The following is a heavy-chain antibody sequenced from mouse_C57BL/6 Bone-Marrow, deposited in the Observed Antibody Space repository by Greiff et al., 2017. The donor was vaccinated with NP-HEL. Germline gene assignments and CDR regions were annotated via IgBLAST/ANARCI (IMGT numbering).Heavy chain of an antibody. Sequence: QVQLKQSGAELVKPGASVKLSCKASGYTFTSYWMQWVKQRPGQGLEWIGEIDPSDSYTNYNQKFKGKATLTVDTSSSTAYMQLSSLTSEDSAVYYCARSHYYGSRCLAMDYWGQGTSVTVSS. CDR3: ARSHYYGSRCLAMDY. J-gene: IGHJ4*01. D-gene: IGHD1-1*01. V-gene: IGHV1-50*01. CDR1: GYTFTSYW. CDR2: IDPSDSYT.